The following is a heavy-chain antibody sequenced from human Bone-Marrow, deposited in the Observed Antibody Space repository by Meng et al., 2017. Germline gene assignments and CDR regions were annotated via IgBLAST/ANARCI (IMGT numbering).Heavy chain of an antibody. J-gene: IGHJ4*02. CDR1: GFTFISYE. V-gene: IGHV3-48*03. CDR3: TRGGVYYDVLTGRDF. CDR2: ISSSGSTI. D-gene: IGHD3-22*01. Sequence: LSLTCAASGFTFISYEMNWVRQAPGKGLEWVSYISSSGSTIYYADSVKGRFTISRDNSKNTLFLEMKSLRIEDTALYYCTRGGVYYDVLTGRDFWGQGTLVTVSS.